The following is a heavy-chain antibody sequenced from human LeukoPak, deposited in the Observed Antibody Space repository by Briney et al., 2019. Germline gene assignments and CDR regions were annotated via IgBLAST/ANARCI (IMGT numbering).Heavy chain of an antibody. CDR3: ARRGSCSNGVCEYFQD. CDR1: GYSFTSYW. V-gene: IGHV5-51*01. Sequence: GESLKISCKGSGYSFTSYWIGWVRQMPGKGLEWMGIIYPGDSDTRYSPSFQGQVTISADKSISTAYLQWSSLKASDTAMYYCARRGSCSNGVCEYFQDWGQGTLVTVSS. CDR2: IYPGDSDT. D-gene: IGHD2-8*01. J-gene: IGHJ1*01.